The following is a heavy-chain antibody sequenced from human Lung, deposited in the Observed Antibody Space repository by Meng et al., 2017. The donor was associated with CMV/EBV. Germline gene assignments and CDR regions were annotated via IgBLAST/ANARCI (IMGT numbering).Heavy chain of an antibody. J-gene: IGHJ4*02. D-gene: IGHD3-10*02. CDR2: ISAYSGNT. Sequence: FNNYGLIWVRQAPGKGLEWVGGISAYSGNTNYAQKIQERVTMTTHTSSNTAYMELRSLRSDDTAIYYCARVVVHYYARGDNADYSDYWGQGTLVTVSS. CDR1: FNNYG. CDR3: ARVVVHYYARGDNADYSDY. V-gene: IGHV1-18*04.